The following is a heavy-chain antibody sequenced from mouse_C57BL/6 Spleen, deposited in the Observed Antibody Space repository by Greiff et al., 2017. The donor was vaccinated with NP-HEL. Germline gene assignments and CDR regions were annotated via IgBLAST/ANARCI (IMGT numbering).Heavy chain of an antibody. CDR1: GYTFTDYE. Sequence: QVQLQQSGAELVRPGASVTLSCKASGYTFTDYEMHWVKQTPVHGLEWIGAIDPETGGTAYNQKFKGKAILTADKSSSTAYMELRSLTSEDSAVYYCSGSLYYDYDLWFAYWGQGTLVTVSA. V-gene: IGHV1-15*01. CDR2: IDPETGGT. CDR3: SGSLYYDYDLWFAY. D-gene: IGHD2-4*01. J-gene: IGHJ3*01.